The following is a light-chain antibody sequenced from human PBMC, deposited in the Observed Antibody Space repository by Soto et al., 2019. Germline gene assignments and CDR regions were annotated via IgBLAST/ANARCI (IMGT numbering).Light chain of an antibody. CDR1: QSVSSN. CDR2: VAS. V-gene: IGKV3-15*01. J-gene: IGKJ4*01. Sequence: EIVMTQSPATLSVSPGERATLSCRASQSVSSNLAWYQQKPGQVPTLLIYVASTRATGVPARFSGSGSGTEFTLTISSLQSEDVAVYYCQQYNNWPLTFGGGTKVEIK. CDR3: QQYNNWPLT.